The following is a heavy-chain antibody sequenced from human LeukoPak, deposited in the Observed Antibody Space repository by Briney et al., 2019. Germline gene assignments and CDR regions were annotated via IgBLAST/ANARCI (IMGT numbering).Heavy chain of an antibody. CDR2: ISYDGSNK. V-gene: IGHV3-30*04. Sequence: GGSLRLSCAASGFTFSSYAMHWVRQAPGKGLEWVAVISYDGSNKYYADSVKGRFTISRDNSKNTLYLQMNSLRAEDTAVYYCAKVWAVPAAMTTYYYYYYMDVWGKGTTVTISS. CDR3: AKVWAVPAAMTTYYYYYYMDV. D-gene: IGHD2-2*01. J-gene: IGHJ6*03. CDR1: GFTFSSYA.